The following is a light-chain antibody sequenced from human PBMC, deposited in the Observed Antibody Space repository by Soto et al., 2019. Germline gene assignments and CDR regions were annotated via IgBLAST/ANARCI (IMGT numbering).Light chain of an antibody. J-gene: IGKJ1*01. CDR3: QQYGSSLPWT. CDR2: DTS. V-gene: IGKV3-20*01. CDR1: QSVSTY. Sequence: EIVLTQSPAILSLSPGERATLSCRASQSVSTYLAWYQQKPGQAPRLLIYDTSNRASGVPARFSGSGSGTDFTLTISRLEPEDFAVYYCQQYGSSLPWTFGQGTKVEIK.